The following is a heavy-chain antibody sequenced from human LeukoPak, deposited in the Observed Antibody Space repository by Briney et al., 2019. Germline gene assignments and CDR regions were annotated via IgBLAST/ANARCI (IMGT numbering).Heavy chain of an antibody. Sequence: GGSLRLSCAASGFTFSGYGMSWVRQTPGKGLEWVSVISGGDGDTYYVDSVKGRFTISRDNAKNSLYLQMNSLRAEDTAVYYCARVARGIAAANYYFDYWGQGTLVTVSS. D-gene: IGHD6-13*01. CDR1: GFTFSGYG. CDR2: ISGGDGDT. J-gene: IGHJ4*02. V-gene: IGHV3-23*01. CDR3: ARVARGIAAANYYFDY.